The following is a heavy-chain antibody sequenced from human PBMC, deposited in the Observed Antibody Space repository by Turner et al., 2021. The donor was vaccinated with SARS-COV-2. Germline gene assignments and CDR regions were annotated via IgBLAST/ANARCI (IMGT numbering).Heavy chain of an antibody. Sequence: EVQLVESGGGLVQPGGSLRLSCAASGFRFSDYHRDWVRQAPGKGLEWVGGIRDKASSDTTEYATSVKGRFSVSRDDSDNSLFLQMNSLQIEDTAVYYCLRGGRGRPFDIWGQGSAVTISS. CDR1: GFRFSDYH. CDR2: IRDKASSDTT. CDR3: LRGGRGRPFDI. J-gene: IGHJ3*02. D-gene: IGHD1-26*01. V-gene: IGHV3-72*01.